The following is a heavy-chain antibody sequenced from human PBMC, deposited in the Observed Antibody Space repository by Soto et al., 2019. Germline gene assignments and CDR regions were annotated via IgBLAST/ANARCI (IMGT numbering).Heavy chain of an antibody. J-gene: IGHJ6*03. D-gene: IGHD1-7*01. CDR1: GYTFTSYG. Sequence: ASVKVSCKASGYTFTSYGISWVRQAPGQGLEWMGWISAYNGNTNYAQKLQGRVTMTTDTSTSTAYMELRSLRSDDTAVYYCARVITGTTTSYYYYYYMDVWGKGTTVTVSS. CDR3: ARVITGTTTSYYYYYYMDV. CDR2: ISAYNGNT. V-gene: IGHV1-18*01.